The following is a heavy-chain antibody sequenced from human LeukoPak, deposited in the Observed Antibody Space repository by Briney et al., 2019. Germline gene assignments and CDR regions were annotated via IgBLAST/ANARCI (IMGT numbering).Heavy chain of an antibody. Sequence: GGSLRLSCAASGFTFSTYAVNWVRQAPGKGLEWVSYISGTGSTIYYSDSVKGRFTISRDNAKNSLYLQMDSLRVEDTAVYYCARDPRTAIRSEYFQHWGQGTLVTVSS. CDR1: GFTFSTYA. CDR3: ARDPRTAIRSEYFQH. V-gene: IGHV3-48*01. D-gene: IGHD2-2*02. J-gene: IGHJ1*01. CDR2: ISGTGSTI.